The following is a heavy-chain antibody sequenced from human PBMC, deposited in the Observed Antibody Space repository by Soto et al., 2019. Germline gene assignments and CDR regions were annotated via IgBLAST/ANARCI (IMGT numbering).Heavy chain of an antibody. Sequence: EVQLVESGGGLVQPGGSLKLSCAASGFTFSSYWMHWVRQAPGKGLVWVSRINSDGSSTSYADSVKGRFTISRDNAKNTLYLQMNSLRAGDRAVYYCARAGYYDLWSGYHYGMDVWGQGTTVTVSS. CDR2: INSDGSST. J-gene: IGHJ6*02. V-gene: IGHV3-74*01. CDR1: GFTFSSYW. D-gene: IGHD3-3*01. CDR3: ARAGYYDLWSGYHYGMDV.